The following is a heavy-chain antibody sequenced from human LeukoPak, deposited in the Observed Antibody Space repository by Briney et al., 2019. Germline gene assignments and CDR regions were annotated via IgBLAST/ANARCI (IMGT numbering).Heavy chain of an antibody. Sequence: SVKVSCKASGGTFSSYAISWVRQAPGQGLEWMGGIIPTVGTANYAQKFQGRITITADKSTSTAYMEMSRLRSDDTAVYYCARVQYSSSWYNWFDPWGQGTLVTVSS. J-gene: IGHJ5*02. V-gene: IGHV1-69*06. CDR2: IIPTVGTA. CDR1: GGTFSSYA. CDR3: ARVQYSSSWYNWFDP. D-gene: IGHD6-13*01.